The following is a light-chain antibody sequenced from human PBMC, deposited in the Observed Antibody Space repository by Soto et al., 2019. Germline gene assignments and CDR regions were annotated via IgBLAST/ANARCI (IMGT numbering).Light chain of an antibody. Sequence: DIQMTQSPSSLSASVGDRVTITCQASQDISNYLNWYQQKPGKAPKLLIYDASNLETGVPSRFSGSGSGTDFTFTISSLQPEDIATYYCQQYDNLPPKVTFGPGTKVDI. V-gene: IGKV1-33*01. CDR3: QQYDNLPPKVT. CDR2: DAS. J-gene: IGKJ3*01. CDR1: QDISNY.